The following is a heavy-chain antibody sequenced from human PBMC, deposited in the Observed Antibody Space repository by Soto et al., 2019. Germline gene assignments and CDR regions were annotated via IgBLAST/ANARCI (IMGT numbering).Heavy chain of an antibody. Sequence: SETLSLTCAVYSGSFSGYYWSWIRQPPGKGLEWIGEINHSGSTNYNPSLKSRVTISVDTSKNQFSLKLSSVTAADTAVYYCARHDRGSYYRHFDCWGQGTLVTVSS. CDR2: INHSGST. V-gene: IGHV4-34*01. D-gene: IGHD3-10*01. CDR3: ARHDRGSYYRHFDC. CDR1: SGSFSGYY. J-gene: IGHJ4*02.